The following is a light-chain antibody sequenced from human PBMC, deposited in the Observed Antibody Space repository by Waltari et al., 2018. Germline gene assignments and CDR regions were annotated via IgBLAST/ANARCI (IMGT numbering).Light chain of an antibody. CDR1: QSVSNTY. Sequence: IVFTQSPGTLSFSPGERATIPCRARQSVSNTYLAWYQRKPGQAPRLLIYAASSRATGIPDRFSGSGSGTEFTLTINALEPEDSAVYFCQQYNYSPLTFGGGTRVEIK. J-gene: IGKJ4*01. CDR3: QQYNYSPLT. CDR2: AAS. V-gene: IGKV3-20*01.